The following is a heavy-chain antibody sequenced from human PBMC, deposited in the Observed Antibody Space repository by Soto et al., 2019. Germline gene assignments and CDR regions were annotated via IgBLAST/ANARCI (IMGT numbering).Heavy chain of an antibody. J-gene: IGHJ4*02. Sequence: QVPLVQSGAEVKKPGASVMVSCKASGYTFISDGFTWVRQAPGQGLEWMGWISAYNGYSTSAQKFQGRITMTTDTSTSTAYMELRSLRSDDTAVYYCAGVKNFGEKNANFDYWGQGTLVTVSS. D-gene: IGHD3-10*01. CDR1: GYTFISDG. CDR3: AGVKNFGEKNANFDY. V-gene: IGHV1-18*04. CDR2: ISAYNGYS.